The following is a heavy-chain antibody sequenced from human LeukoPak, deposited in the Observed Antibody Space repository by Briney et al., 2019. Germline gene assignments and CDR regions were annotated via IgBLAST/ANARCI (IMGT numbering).Heavy chain of an antibody. CDR1: GYTFTSYG. D-gene: IGHD3-22*01. CDR2: IIPILGIA. CDR3: ARVRTYYYDSSGYSSEI. Sequence: ASVKVSRKASGYTFTSYGISWVRQAPGQGLEWMGRIIPILGIANYAQKFQGRVTITADKSTSTAYMELSSLRSEDTAVYYCARVRTYYYDSSGYSSEIWGQGTMVTVSS. V-gene: IGHV1-69*04. J-gene: IGHJ3*02.